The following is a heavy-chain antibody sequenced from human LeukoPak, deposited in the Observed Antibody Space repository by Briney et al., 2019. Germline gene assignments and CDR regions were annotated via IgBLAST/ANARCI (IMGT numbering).Heavy chain of an antibody. V-gene: IGHV4-34*01. D-gene: IGHD3-22*01. Sequence: SETLSLTCAVYGGSFSGYYWSWIRQPPGKGLEWIGEINHSRSTNYNPSLKSRVTISVDTSKTQFSLKLSSVTAADTAVYYCARGRYYYDSSGSIGAFDIWGQGTMVTVSS. CDR2: INHSRST. CDR3: ARGRYYYDSSGSIGAFDI. J-gene: IGHJ3*02. CDR1: GGSFSGYY.